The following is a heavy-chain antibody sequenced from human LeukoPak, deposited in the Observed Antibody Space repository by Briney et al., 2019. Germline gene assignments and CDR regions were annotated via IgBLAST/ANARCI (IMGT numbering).Heavy chain of an antibody. CDR1: GGAITSYY. Sequence: PSETLSLTCTVSGGAITSYYWSWIRQAPGKGLEWIGYIYYSGSTNYSPSLKSRVTISVGTSKKEFSLKLNALTAADTAVYYCARDRGLGTWFDPWGRGLLVTVSS. CDR2: IYYSGST. V-gene: IGHV4-59*01. CDR3: ARDRGLGTWFDP. J-gene: IGHJ5*02. D-gene: IGHD1-1*01.